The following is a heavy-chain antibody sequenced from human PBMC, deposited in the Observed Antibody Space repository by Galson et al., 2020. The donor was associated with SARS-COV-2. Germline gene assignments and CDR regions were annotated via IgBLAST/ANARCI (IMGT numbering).Heavy chain of an antibody. J-gene: IGHJ1*01. D-gene: IGHD2-15*01. CDR1: GYSFNDYY. CDR3: ARNGRDCSGGICYGAEYFQH. Sequence: GGSLRLSCAASGYSFNDYYMSWIRQAPGKGLEWVSYISSSGSYTNYADSVKGRFTISRDNAKKSQYLEMNSLRAEDTAVYYCARNGRDCSGGICYGAEYFQHWGQGTLVIVSS. CDR2: ISSSGSYT. V-gene: IGHV3-11*06.